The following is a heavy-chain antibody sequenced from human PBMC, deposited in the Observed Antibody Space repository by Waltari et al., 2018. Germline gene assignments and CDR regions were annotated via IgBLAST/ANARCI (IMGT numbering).Heavy chain of an antibody. CDR3: ARSRVDSSGYITRDAFDI. J-gene: IGHJ3*02. CDR1: GGTFSSYA. CDR2: IIPIFGTA. Sequence: QVQLVQSGAEVKKPGSSVKVSCKASGGTFSSYAISWVRQAPGQGLEWMGGIIPIFGTANYAQKFQGRVTITTDESMSTAYMELSSLRSEDTAVYYCARSRVDSSGYITRDAFDIWGQGTMVTVSS. D-gene: IGHD3-22*01. V-gene: IGHV1-69*05.